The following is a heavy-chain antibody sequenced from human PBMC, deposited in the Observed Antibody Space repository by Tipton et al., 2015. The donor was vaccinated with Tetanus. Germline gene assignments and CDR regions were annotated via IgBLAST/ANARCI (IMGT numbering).Heavy chain of an antibody. Sequence: SLRLSCAASGFTFSIDAMNWVRQAPGMGLEWVSVFYSGGSGTEYAGSVKGRFTISRDNSKNMLYLQMNSLRADDTAVYYCARGMAEASNCGGDCYSDYWGQGTLVTVSS. CDR1: GFTFSIDA. CDR3: ARGMAEASNCGGDCYSDY. V-gene: IGHV3-23*03. CDR2: FYSGGSGT. D-gene: IGHD2-21*02. J-gene: IGHJ4*02.